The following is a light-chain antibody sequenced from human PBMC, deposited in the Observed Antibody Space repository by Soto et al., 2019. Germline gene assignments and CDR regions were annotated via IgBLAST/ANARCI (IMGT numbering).Light chain of an antibody. J-gene: IGLJ3*02. V-gene: IGLV2-23*01. CDR3: CSYAGSRV. CDR1: SSDVGSYNL. Sequence: QSALTQPASVSGSPGQSITISCTGTSSDVGSYNLVSWYHQHPGKAPKLMIDEGSKRPSGVSNRFSGSKSGNTASLTISGLQAEDEADYYCCSYAGSRVFGGGTKLTVL. CDR2: EGS.